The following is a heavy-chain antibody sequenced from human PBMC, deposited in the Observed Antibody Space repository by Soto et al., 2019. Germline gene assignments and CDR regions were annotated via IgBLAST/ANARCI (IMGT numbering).Heavy chain of an antibody. V-gene: IGHV4-59*08. CDR3: ARRIAEGGYYYYHGMDV. CDR2: IFFTGST. J-gene: IGHJ6*01. D-gene: IGHD6-19*01. CDR1: GASISSYY. Sequence: SGTPSLTCTVSGASISSYYWSWIGKPPGKGLEWIGYIFFTGSTDYNPSLKSRVTISIDTSKNQFSLKLNSVTAADTAVYYCARRIAEGGYYYYHGMDVWGQGTTVTVSS.